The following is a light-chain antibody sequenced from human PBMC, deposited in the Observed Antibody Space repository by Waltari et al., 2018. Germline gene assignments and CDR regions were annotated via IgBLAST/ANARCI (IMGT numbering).Light chain of an antibody. Sequence: QSALTQPPSASGSPGQSVTISCTGTSSDVGGYNYVSWYQQHPGKAPKLMIYEVSKRPSGVPYRFSGSKSGNTASLTVSGLQAEDEADYCCSSYAGSNDYVFGTGTKVTVL. J-gene: IGLJ1*01. CDR2: EVS. V-gene: IGLV2-8*01. CDR3: SSYAGSNDYV. CDR1: SSDVGGYNY.